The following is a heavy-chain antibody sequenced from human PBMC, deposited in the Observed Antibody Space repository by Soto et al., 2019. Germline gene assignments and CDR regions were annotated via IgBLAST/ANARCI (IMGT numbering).Heavy chain of an antibody. CDR3: ARDPELLWFGEAPYYYYGMDV. Sequence: GASVKVSCKASGYTFTSYAMHWVRQAPGQRLEWMGWINAGNGNTKYSQKFQGRVTITRDTSASTAYMELSSLRSEDTAVYYCARDPELLWFGEAPYYYYGMDVWGQGTTVTVSS. J-gene: IGHJ6*02. CDR1: GYTFTSYA. D-gene: IGHD3-10*01. V-gene: IGHV1-3*01. CDR2: INAGNGNT.